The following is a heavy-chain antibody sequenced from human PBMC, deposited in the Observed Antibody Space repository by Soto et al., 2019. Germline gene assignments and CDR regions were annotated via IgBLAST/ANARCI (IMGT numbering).Heavy chain of an antibody. J-gene: IGHJ6*03. V-gene: IGHV1-18*01. D-gene: IGHD4-4*01. CDR2: ISAYNGNT. CDR3: ARIYSNYVTYYYYMDV. Sequence: GASVKVSCKASGHTFTSYGISWVRQAPGQGLEWMGWISAYNGNTNYAQKLQGRVTMTTDTSTSTAYMELRSLRSDDTAVYYCARIYSNYVTYYYYMDVWGKGTTVTVSS. CDR1: GHTFTSYG.